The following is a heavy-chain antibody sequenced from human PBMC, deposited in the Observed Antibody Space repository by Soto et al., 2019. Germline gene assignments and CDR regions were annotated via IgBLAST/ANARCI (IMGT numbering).Heavy chain of an antibody. V-gene: IGHV3-21*01. CDR3: AGSDASYYDFWSGYYHPSYYYYYGMDV. CDR2: ISSSSSYI. D-gene: IGHD3-3*01. J-gene: IGHJ6*02. CDR1: GFTFSSYS. Sequence: GGSLRLSCAASGFTFSSYSMNWVRQAPGKGLEWASSISSSSSYIYYADSVKGRFTISRDNAKNSLYLQMNSLRAEDTAVYYCAGSDASYYDFWSGYYHPSYYYYYGMDVWGQGTTVTVSS.